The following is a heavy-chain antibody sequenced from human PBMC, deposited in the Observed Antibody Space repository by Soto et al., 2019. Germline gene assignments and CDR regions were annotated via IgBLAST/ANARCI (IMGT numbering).Heavy chain of an antibody. CDR2: ISYDGSNK. D-gene: IGHD3-9*01. CDR3: ARDSGYYDILTGYRGYYYYGMDV. CDR1: GFTFSSYA. V-gene: IGHV3-30-3*01. J-gene: IGHJ6*02. Sequence: PGGSLRLSCAASGFTFSSYAMHWVRQAPGKGLEWVAVISYDGSNKYYADSVKGRFTISRDNSKNTLYLQMNSLRAEDTAVYYCARDSGYYDILTGYRGYYYYGMDVWGQGTTVTVSS.